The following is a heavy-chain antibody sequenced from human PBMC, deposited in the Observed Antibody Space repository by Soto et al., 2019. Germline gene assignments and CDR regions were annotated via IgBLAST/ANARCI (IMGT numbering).Heavy chain of an antibody. V-gene: IGHV4-31*03. CDR1: GGSVSSGAYY. D-gene: IGHD5-12*01. CDR3: ARARLRAVYAFDI. J-gene: IGHJ3*02. CDR2: IYYSGST. Sequence: TLSLTCTVSGGSVSSGAYYWTWIRQRPGKGLEWIGYIYYSGSTYYSPSLKSRLSISLDTSKNQFSLRLSSVTAADTAMYYCARARLRAVYAFDIWGQGTMVTVSS.